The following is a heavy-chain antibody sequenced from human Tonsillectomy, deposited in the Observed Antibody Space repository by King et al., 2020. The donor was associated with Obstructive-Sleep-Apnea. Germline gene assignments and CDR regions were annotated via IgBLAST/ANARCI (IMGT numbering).Heavy chain of an antibody. CDR1: GFTFSSYS. J-gene: IGHJ5*02. Sequence: VQLVESGGGLVKPGGSLRLSCAASGFTFSSYSMNWVRQAPGKGLEWVSSISSSGRYIYYADSAKGRFTIYRANPKNSLYLQMNSLRGDDTAVYYCAGRDWFDPWGQGTLVTVSS. CDR3: AGRDWFDP. V-gene: IGHV3-21*01. CDR2: ISSSGRYI.